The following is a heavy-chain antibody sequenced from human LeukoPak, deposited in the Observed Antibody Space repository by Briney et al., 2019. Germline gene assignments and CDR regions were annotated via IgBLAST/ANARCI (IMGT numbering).Heavy chain of an antibody. J-gene: IGHJ4*02. CDR3: ARGLHCSGGSCYSGFDY. CDR1: GYTFTGYY. CDR2: INPNSGGT. D-gene: IGHD2-15*01. Sequence: GASVKVSCTASGYTFTGYYMHWVRQAPGQGLEWMGRINPNSGGTNYAQKFQGRVTMTRDTSISTAYIELSRLRSDDTAVYYCARGLHCSGGSCYSGFDYWGQGTLVTVSS. V-gene: IGHV1-2*06.